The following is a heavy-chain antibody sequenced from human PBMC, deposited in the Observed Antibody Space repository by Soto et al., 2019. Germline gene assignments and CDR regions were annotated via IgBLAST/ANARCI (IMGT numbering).Heavy chain of an antibody. J-gene: IGHJ4*02. V-gene: IGHV3-33*01. D-gene: IGHD3-10*01. CDR2: IWYDGSNK. CDR1: GFTFSSYG. CDR3: ATHIIMVYY. Sequence: QVQLVESGGGVVQPGRSLRLSCAASGFTFSSYGMHWVRQAPGKGLEWVAVIWYDGSNKYYADSVKGRFTISRDNSKNTLYLQMNSLRAEDTAVYYCATHIIMVYYWGQGTLVTVSS.